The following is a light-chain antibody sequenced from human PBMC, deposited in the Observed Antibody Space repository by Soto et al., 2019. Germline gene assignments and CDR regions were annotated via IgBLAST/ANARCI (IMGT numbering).Light chain of an antibody. V-gene: IGKV3-15*01. CDR3: QQSNNWPWT. CDR2: GAS. CDR1: QSMSSSY. J-gene: IGKJ1*01. Sequence: EIVLTHSPATLSVSPGERATLSWRASQSMSSSYLAWYQQKPGQAPRLLIFGASTRATGIPARFSGSGSGTEFTLTISSLQSEDFAVYYCQQSNNWPWTCGQGTTGDIK.